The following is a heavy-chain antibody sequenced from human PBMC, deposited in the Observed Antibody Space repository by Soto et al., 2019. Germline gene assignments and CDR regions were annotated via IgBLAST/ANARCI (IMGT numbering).Heavy chain of an antibody. CDR3: AKDSYYDSSGNLDY. J-gene: IGHJ4*02. V-gene: IGHV3-23*01. CDR1: GFTFSSYA. D-gene: IGHD3-22*01. Sequence: GGSLRLSCAASGFTFSSYAMSWVRQAPGKGLEWVSAISGSDGSTYYADSVKGRFTISRDNSKNTLYLQMNSLRAEDTAVYYCAKDSYYDSSGNLDYWGQGTLVTVSS. CDR2: ISGSDGST.